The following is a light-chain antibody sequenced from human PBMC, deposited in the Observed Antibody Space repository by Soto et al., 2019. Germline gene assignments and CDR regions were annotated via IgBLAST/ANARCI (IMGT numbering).Light chain of an antibody. J-gene: IGKJ3*01. V-gene: IGKV1-9*01. CDR3: QHLNPYPFT. CDR2: AAS. Sequence: DIQLTQSPSLLSASVGDRVTITCRASQGIAGYLTWYQQKPRKAPKLLIYAASTLQSGVPSRFSGSGCGTDFTLTISYLQPGDFEAYYCQHLNPYPFTCDPGPKLEIK. CDR1: QGIAGY.